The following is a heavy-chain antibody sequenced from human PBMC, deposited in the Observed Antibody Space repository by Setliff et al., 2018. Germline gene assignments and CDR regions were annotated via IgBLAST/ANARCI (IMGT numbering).Heavy chain of an antibody. D-gene: IGHD1-1*01. CDR1: GGSISSSSHY. CDR3: ARDMGQPYYFES. V-gene: IGHV4-39*07. CDR2: IYYTGST. J-gene: IGHJ4*02. Sequence: PSETLSLTCTASGGSISSSSHYWGWIRQPPGKGLEWIGSIYYTGSTYYNPSLKSRVTMSVDTSKRQFSLKLGSATAADTAVYYCARDMGQPYYFESWGLGTLVTVS.